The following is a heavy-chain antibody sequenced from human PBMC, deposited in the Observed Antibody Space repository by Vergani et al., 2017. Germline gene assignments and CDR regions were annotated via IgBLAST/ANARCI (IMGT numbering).Heavy chain of an antibody. CDR2: INHSGST. CDR1: GGSFSGYY. V-gene: IGHV4-34*01. D-gene: IGHD4-17*01. Sequence: QVQLQQWGAGLLKPSETLSLTCAVYGGSFSGYYWSWIRQPPGKGLEWLGEINHSGSTNYNPSLTSRVTISVDTSKNQFSLKLRPVNAADTAVYYCARGVDYAQYDYYYXVDVWGKGTRVTVS. CDR3: ARGVDYAQYDYYYXVDV. J-gene: IGHJ6*03.